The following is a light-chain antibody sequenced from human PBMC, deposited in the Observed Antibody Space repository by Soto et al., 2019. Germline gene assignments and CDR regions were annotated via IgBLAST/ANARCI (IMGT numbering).Light chain of an antibody. CDR3: QQSYSIPIT. CDR1: QSVRSD. V-gene: IGKV1-39*01. J-gene: IGKJ5*01. CDR2: GAY. Sequence: DVQMTQSPSSLSTSIGDRVTITCRASQSVRSDLIWYQQKPGKAPEVLIYGAYTLQSGVPSRFSGSRSGTDFTLTISCLQPEDFATYYCQQSYSIPITFGQGTRLEIK.